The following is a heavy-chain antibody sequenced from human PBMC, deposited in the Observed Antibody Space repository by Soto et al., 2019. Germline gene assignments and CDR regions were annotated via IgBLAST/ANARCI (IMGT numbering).Heavy chain of an antibody. J-gene: IGHJ4*02. CDR3: ARDRRHDYRSGYPDY. D-gene: IGHD3-3*01. V-gene: IGHV4-30-4*01. CDR2: IYYSGST. Sequence: PSETLSLTCTVSGGSISSGDYYWSWIRQPPGKGLEWIGYIYYSGSTYYNPTLKSRVYISVDTSKNQFSLNLTSVTAADTAVYYCARDRRHDYRSGYPDYWGQGTLVTAPQ. CDR1: GGSISSGDYY.